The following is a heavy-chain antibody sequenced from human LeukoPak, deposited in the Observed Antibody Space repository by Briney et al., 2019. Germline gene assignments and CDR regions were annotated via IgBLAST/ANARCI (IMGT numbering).Heavy chain of an antibody. D-gene: IGHD3-9*01. V-gene: IGHV3-30*18. CDR3: AKESGDILTGPILLFGY. CDR1: GFTFSSYG. Sequence: HPGGSLRLSCAASGFTFSSYGMHWVRQASGKGLEWVAVISYDGSNKYYADSVKGRFTISRDNSKNTLYLQMNSLRAEDTAVYYCAKESGDILTGPILLFGYWGQGTLVTVSS. CDR2: ISYDGSNK. J-gene: IGHJ4*02.